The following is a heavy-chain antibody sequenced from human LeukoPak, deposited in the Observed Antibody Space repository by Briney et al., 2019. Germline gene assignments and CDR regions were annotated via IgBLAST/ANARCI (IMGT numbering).Heavy chain of an antibody. CDR3: ARALQLWSPFDY. D-gene: IGHD5-18*01. V-gene: IGHV3-9*01. Sequence: GGSLRLSCAASGFPFDDYAMHWVRQAPGKGLEWVSGISWNSGSIGYADSVKGRFTISRDNAKNSLYLQMNSLRAEDTAVYYCARALQLWSPFDYWGQGTLVTVSS. CDR2: ISWNSGSI. CDR1: GFPFDDYA. J-gene: IGHJ4*02.